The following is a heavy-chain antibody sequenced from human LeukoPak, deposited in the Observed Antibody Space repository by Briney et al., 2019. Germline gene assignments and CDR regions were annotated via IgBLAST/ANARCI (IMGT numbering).Heavy chain of an antibody. V-gene: IGHV1-8*01. CDR3: ARGAYYYDILTRYYF. D-gene: IGHD3-9*01. CDR1: RFTFTSYD. J-gene: IGHJ4*02. Sequence: GASVKVSCEACRFTFTSYDINWVRQAPGQGLEWMGWMNPNSGNTDYAQKFKGRVPMTRNTSISTAYMELSSLRSEDTAVYYCARGAYYYDILTRYYFWGQGTLVTVS. CDR2: MNPNSGNT.